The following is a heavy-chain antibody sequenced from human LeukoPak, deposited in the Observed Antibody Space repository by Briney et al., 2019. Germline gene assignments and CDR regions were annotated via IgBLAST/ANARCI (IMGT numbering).Heavy chain of an antibody. D-gene: IGHD6-19*01. CDR1: GFTFDDYA. Sequence: GGSLRLSCAASGFTFDDYAMHWVRQAPGKGLEWVSLITGDGGSAFYADSVKGRFTISRDNSKNSLYLQMNSLRTEDTALYYCAKEGPIAVAGYFDYWGQGALVTVSS. J-gene: IGHJ4*02. CDR2: ITGDGGSA. V-gene: IGHV3-43*02. CDR3: AKEGPIAVAGYFDY.